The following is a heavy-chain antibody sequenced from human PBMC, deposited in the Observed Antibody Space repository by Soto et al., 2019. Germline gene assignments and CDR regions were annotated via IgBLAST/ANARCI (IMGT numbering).Heavy chain of an antibody. CDR3: ARHPYGDLDY. CDR2: IKSDGSTT. CDR1: GFTFSSYW. V-gene: IGHV3-74*01. J-gene: IGHJ4*02. D-gene: IGHD4-17*01. Sequence: GGSLRLSCAASGFTFSSYWMHWFRQAPGKGLMWVSRIKSDGSTTNYADSVKGRFTISRDNAKSTLYLQMNSLRAEDTAVYYCARHPYGDLDYWGQGTRVTVS.